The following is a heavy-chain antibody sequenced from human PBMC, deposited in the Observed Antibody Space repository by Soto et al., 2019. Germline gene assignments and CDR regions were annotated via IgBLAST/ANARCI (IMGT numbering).Heavy chain of an antibody. CDR3: ARGVDRQWADY. D-gene: IGHD6-19*01. CDR2: VYYSGNT. V-gene: IGHV4-59*02. CDR1: GGSVNAYF. Sequence: QVQLQESGPGLVKPSETLSLTCTVSGGSVNAYFWTWIRQAPGKGLEWIGYVYYSGNTNYNPSLKSRVSISLHTSKNQFSLKLSSVTAAYTAVYYCARGVDRQWADYWGQGTLVTVSS. J-gene: IGHJ4*02.